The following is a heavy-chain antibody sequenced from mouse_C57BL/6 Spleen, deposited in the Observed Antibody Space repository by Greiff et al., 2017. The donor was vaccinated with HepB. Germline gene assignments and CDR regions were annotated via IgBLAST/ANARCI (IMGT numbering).Heavy chain of an antibody. Sequence: QVQLQQSGAELVRPGTSVKMSCKASGYTFTNYWIGWAKQRPGHGLEWIGDIYPGGGYTNYNEKFKGKATLTADKSSSTAYMQFSSLTSEDSAIYYCARGGLGGGYYFDYWGQGTTLTVSS. J-gene: IGHJ2*01. CDR3: ARGGLGGGYYFDY. CDR1: GYTFTNYW. CDR2: IYPGGGYT. D-gene: IGHD4-1*01. V-gene: IGHV1-63*01.